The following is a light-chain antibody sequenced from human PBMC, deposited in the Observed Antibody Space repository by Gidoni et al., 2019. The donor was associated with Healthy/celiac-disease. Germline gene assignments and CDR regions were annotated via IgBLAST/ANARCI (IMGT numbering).Light chain of an antibody. CDR3: QQRSNWPPIT. V-gene: IGKV3-11*01. CDR2: DAS. Sequence: EIVFTQSPAPLSLSPGERATLSCRASQSVSSYLAWYQQKPGQAPRLPIYDASNRATGIPARFSGSGSGTDFTLTISSLEPEDFAVYYCQQRSNWPPITFGQGTRLEIK. J-gene: IGKJ5*01. CDR1: QSVSSY.